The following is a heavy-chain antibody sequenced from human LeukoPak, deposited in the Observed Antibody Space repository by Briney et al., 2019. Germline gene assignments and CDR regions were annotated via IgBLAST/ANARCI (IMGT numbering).Heavy chain of an antibody. CDR2: IYQSGTTYEST. J-gene: IGHJ4*02. Sequence: SETLSLTCSVSGDSISSTNYYWGWIRQPPGEGLEWIGSIYQSGTTYESTYYNPSLRSRVSLSVDTSKNQFSLKLTSVTAADTAVYYCARDVWFGAGRTFDYWGQGTLVTVSS. D-gene: IGHD3-10*01. CDR1: GDSISSTNYY. CDR3: ARDVWFGAGRTFDY. V-gene: IGHV4-39*02.